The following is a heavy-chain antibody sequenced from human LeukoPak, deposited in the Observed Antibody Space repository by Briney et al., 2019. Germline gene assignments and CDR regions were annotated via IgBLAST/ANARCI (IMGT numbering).Heavy chain of an antibody. V-gene: IGHV3-48*01. J-gene: IGHJ3*02. CDR3: ARDSPGYCSSTSCRAFDI. D-gene: IGHD2-2*01. CDR1: GFTFSSYS. CDR2: ISSRSNTI. Sequence: GGSLRLSCAASGFTFSSYSVNWIRQAPGKGLEWVSFISSRSNTIYYADSVKGRFTISRDNAKNSLYLQMNSLRAEDTAVYCCARDSPGYCSSTSCRAFDIWGQGTMVTVSS.